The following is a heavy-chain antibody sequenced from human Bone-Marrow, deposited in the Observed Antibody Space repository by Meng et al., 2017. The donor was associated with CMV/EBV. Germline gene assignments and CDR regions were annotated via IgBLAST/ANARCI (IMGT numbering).Heavy chain of an antibody. D-gene: IGHD3-10*01. V-gene: IGHV1-8*01. Sequence: ASLKVSCKASGYTFTSYDINWVRHATGQGLEWMGWMNPNSGNTGYAHKFQGRVTMTRNTPKSTAYMELSSLRSEDTAVYYCAAPRGGIDVWGQGTTVTVSS. J-gene: IGHJ6*02. CDR3: AAPRGGIDV. CDR2: MNPNSGNT. CDR1: GYTFTSYD.